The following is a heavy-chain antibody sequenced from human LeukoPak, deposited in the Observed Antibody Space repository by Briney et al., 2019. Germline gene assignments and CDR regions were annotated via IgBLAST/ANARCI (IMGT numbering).Heavy chain of an antibody. V-gene: IGHV3-21*01. CDR1: GFTFSSYS. CDR3: ARDRSIVGPFDC. D-gene: IGHD1-26*01. Sequence: PGGSLRLSCAASGFTFSSYSMNWVRQAPGKGLEWVSSISSSSSYIYYADSVKGRFTISRDNAKNSLYLQMNSLRAEDTAVYYCARDRSIVGPFDCWGQGTLVTVSS. J-gene: IGHJ4*02. CDR2: ISSSSSYI.